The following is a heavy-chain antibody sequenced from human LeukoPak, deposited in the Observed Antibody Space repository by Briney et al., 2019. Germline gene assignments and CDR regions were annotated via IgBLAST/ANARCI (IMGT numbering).Heavy chain of an antibody. CDR1: GYTFTGYY. CDR3: ARDGTYCSSTSCYTADAFDI. V-gene: IGHV1-2*02. J-gene: IGHJ3*02. D-gene: IGHD2-2*02. Sequence: ASVKVSCKASGYTFTGYYMHLVRQAPGQGLEWMGWINPNSGGTNYAQKFQGRVTMTRDTSISTAYMELSRLRSDDTAVYYCARDGTYCSSTSCYTADAFDIWGQGTMVTVSS. CDR2: INPNSGGT.